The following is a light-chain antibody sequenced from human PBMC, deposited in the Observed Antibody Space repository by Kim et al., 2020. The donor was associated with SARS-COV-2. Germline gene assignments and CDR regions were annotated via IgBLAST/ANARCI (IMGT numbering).Light chain of an antibody. J-gene: IGLJ1*01. Sequence: QEVAISCSPFSSNIGKNYVSWSHPLPGAAPLLLIYDNNQRPSGLPARFSCSKSGTSPTLDITGPQSGDAADYYCGAWDNSLRAYVFAGGTKVTVL. CDR2: DNN. V-gene: IGLV1-51*01. CDR1: SSNIGKNY. CDR3: GAWDNSLRAYV.